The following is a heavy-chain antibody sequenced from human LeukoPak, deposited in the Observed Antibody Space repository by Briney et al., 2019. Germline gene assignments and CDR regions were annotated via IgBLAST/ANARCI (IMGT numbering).Heavy chain of an antibody. CDR3: ARDPCSGGSCYYFDY. J-gene: IGHJ4*02. D-gene: IGHD2-15*01. V-gene: IGHV3-30-3*01. CDR1: RFTFSNYA. Sequence: PGGSLRLSCAASRFTFSNYAIHWVRQAPGKGLEWVAVISYDGSNKYYADSVKGRFTISRDNSKNMLYLQMNGPRAEDTAVYYCARDPCSGGSCYYFDYWGQGTLVTVSS. CDR2: ISYDGSNK.